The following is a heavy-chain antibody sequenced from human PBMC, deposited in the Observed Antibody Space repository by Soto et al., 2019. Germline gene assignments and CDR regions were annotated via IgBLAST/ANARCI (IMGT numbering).Heavy chain of an antibody. Sequence: QLQLQESGPGLVKPSETLSLTCTVSGGSISSSSYYWGWIRQPPGKGLEWIGSIYYSGSTYYNPSLKSRVTISVDTSKNQFSLKLSSVTAADTAVYYCARLRGYCTNGVCYTRDNPDYFDYWGQGTLVTVSS. CDR3: ARLRGYCTNGVCYTRDNPDYFDY. V-gene: IGHV4-39*01. CDR2: IYYSGST. CDR1: GGSISSSSYY. D-gene: IGHD2-8*01. J-gene: IGHJ4*02.